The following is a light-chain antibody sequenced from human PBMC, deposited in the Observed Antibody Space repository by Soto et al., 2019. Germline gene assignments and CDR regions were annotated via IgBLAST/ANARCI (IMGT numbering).Light chain of an antibody. CDR2: DAS. Sequence: EIVLTQSPATLSLSPGERATLSCRASQSVNRNLAWYRQKPGQAPRLLIYDASNRATGIPARFSGSGSGTDFTLTISSLEPADFAVYYCQQRSNWPLTLGGGTKVDIK. J-gene: IGKJ4*01. CDR1: QSVNRN. V-gene: IGKV3-11*01. CDR3: QQRSNWPLT.